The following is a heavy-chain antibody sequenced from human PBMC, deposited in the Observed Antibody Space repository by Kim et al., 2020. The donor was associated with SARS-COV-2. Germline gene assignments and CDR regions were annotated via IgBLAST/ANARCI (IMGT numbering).Heavy chain of an antibody. CDR2: FDPEDAET. V-gene: IGHV1-24*01. CDR1: GYTLIELS. Sequence: ASVKVSCKVSGYTLIELSMHWVRQAPGKGLEWLGGFDPEDAETIYAQKFQGRVTMTEDTSSDTAYMELSSLRSEDTAVYYCATSPAAIFAGGRGYHYYYYGLDVWGQGTTVTVSS. J-gene: IGHJ6*02. D-gene: IGHD3-3*01. CDR3: ATSPAAIFAGGRGYHYYYYGLDV.